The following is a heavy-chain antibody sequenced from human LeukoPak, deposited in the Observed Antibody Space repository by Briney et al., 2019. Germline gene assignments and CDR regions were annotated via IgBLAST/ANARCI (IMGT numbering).Heavy chain of an antibody. CDR3: ARADTTMVDPYIDY. D-gene: IGHD5-18*01. Sequence: QPRGSLRLSCAASGFTFSSYWMGWVRQAPGKGLEWVANIMQDGSEKYYVDSVKGRFTISRDNAKNSLYLQMNSLRAEDTAVYYCARADTTMVDPYIDYWGQGTLVTVSS. V-gene: IGHV3-7*01. CDR2: IMQDGSEK. J-gene: IGHJ4*02. CDR1: GFTFSSYW.